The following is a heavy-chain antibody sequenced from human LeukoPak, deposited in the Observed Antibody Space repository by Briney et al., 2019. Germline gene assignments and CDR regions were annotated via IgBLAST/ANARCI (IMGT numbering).Heavy chain of an antibody. CDR1: GDSISSSSYF. D-gene: IGHD1-26*01. CDR3: ARGGGSYYDYDY. V-gene: IGHV4-61*05. Sequence: SETLSLTCTVSGDSISSSSYFWGWIRQPPGKGLEWIGYIYYSGSTNYNPSLKSRVTISVDTSKNQFSLKLSSVTAADTAVYYCARGGGSYYDYDYWGQGTLVTVSS. J-gene: IGHJ4*02. CDR2: IYYSGST.